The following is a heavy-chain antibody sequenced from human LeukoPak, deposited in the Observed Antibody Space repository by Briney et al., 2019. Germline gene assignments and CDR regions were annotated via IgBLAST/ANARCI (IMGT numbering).Heavy chain of an antibody. CDR2: INPNSGGT. J-gene: IGHJ5*02. CDR1: GYTFTSYY. CDR3: ARDRIFDP. V-gene: IGHV1-2*06. Sequence: ASVKVSCKASGYTFTSYYIHWVRQAPGQGLEWMGRINPNSGGTDYAQKFQGRVTMTRDTSISTAFMEMSRMRSDETAVYYCARDRIFDPWGQGTLVTVSS.